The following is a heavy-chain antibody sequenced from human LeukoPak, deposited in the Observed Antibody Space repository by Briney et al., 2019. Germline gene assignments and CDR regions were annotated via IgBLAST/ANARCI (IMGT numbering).Heavy chain of an antibody. J-gene: IGHJ6*02. V-gene: IGHV1-69*04. Sequence: SVKVSCKASGGTFSSYAISWVRQAPGQGLEWMGRIIPILGIANYAQKFQGRVTITADKSTSTAYMELSSLRSEDTAVYYCAHYEGYCSGGSCYENGGPYYYYGMDVWGQGTTVTVSS. D-gene: IGHD2-15*01. CDR3: AHYEGYCSGGSCYENGGPYYYYGMDV. CDR1: GGTFSSYA. CDR2: IIPILGIA.